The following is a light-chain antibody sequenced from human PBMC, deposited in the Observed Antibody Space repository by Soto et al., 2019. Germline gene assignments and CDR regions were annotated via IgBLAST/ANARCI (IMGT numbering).Light chain of an antibody. CDR1: QDINNW. CDR3: QQADSFPLT. Sequence: DLQMTQSPSSVSASIGDRVTITCRASQDINNWLAWYQQKPGKAPNLLIYSASTLQSGVPSRFSGSGSGTDFALIINSLQPEDFATYYCQQADSFPLTFGGGTKVEIK. V-gene: IGKV1-12*01. J-gene: IGKJ4*01. CDR2: SAS.